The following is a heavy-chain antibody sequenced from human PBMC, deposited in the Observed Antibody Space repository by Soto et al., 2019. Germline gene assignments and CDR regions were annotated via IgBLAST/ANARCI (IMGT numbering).Heavy chain of an antibody. J-gene: IGHJ4*02. D-gene: IGHD2-8*02. CDR1: GYIFTNYY. Sequence: ASVKVSCKASGYIFTNYYLHWVRQAPGQGLEWMGIINPSSGGTTNAQKFQDRVTMTRDTSTSTVYMELSSLRSEDTAIYFCARSGGGVIDYWGQGTLVTVSS. CDR3: ARSGGGVIDY. V-gene: IGHV1-46*01. CDR2: INPSSGGT.